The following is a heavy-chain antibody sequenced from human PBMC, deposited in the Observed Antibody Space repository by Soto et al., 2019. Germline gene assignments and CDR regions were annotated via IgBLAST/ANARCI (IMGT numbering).Heavy chain of an antibody. CDR1: GFTFSDYY. Sequence: GGSLRLSCAASGFTFSDYYMSGIRRAPGKGLEWVSYISSSSSYTNYADSVKGRFTISRDNAKNSLYLQMNSLRTEDTAVYYCARDPGLEDYWGQGTLVTVSS. CDR3: ARDPGLEDY. J-gene: IGHJ4*02. D-gene: IGHD1-1*01. CDR2: ISSSSSYT. V-gene: IGHV3-11*06.